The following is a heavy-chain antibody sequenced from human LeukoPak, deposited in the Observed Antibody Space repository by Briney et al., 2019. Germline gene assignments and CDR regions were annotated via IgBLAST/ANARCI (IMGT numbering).Heavy chain of an antibody. CDR2: ISYDGSNK. D-gene: IGHD2-2*02. Sequence: GGSLRLSRAASGFTFSSYGMHWVRQAPGKGLEWVAVISYDGSNKYYADSVKGRFTISRDNSKNTLYLQMNSLRAEDTAVYYCAKPYCSSTSCYMCFDYWGQGTLVTVSS. CDR1: GFTFSSYG. CDR3: AKPYCSSTSCYMCFDY. J-gene: IGHJ4*02. V-gene: IGHV3-30*18.